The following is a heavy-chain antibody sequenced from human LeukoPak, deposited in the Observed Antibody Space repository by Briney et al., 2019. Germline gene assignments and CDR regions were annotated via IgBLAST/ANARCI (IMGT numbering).Heavy chain of an antibody. J-gene: IGHJ6*03. V-gene: IGHV3-43D*03. CDR1: GFTFDDYA. CDR3: AKGATRNSYYYYYMDV. Sequence: GGSLRLSYAASGFTFDDYAMHWVRQAPGKGLEWVSLISWDGGSTYYADSVKGRFTISRDNSKNSLYLQMNSLRAEDTALYYCAKGATRNSYYYYYMDVWGKGTTVTVSS. CDR2: ISWDGGST. D-gene: IGHD1-26*01.